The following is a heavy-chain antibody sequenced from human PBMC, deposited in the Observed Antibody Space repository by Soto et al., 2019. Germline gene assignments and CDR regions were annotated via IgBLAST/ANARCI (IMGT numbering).Heavy chain of an antibody. Sequence: PSETLSLTCTVSGGSISSYYWSWIRQPPGKGLEWIGYIYYSGSTNYNPSLKSRVTISVDTSKNQFSLKLSSVTAADTVVYYCARNGITMVRGYMDVWGKGTTVTISS. CDR2: IYYSGST. CDR1: GGSISSYY. CDR3: ARNGITMVRGYMDV. D-gene: IGHD3-10*01. V-gene: IGHV4-59*08. J-gene: IGHJ6*03.